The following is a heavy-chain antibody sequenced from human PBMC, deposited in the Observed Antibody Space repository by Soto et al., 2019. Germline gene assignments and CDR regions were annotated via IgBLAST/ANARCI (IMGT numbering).Heavy chain of an antibody. J-gene: IGHJ4*01. V-gene: IGHV4-39*01. CDR1: VCCISSRSYY. D-gene: IGHD2-21*01. CDR2: IYYSGST. CDR3: ARQTNSVATKDYF. Sequence: SSSXSLTCTFSVCCISSRSYYLCWIRQPPGKGLEWIGSIYYSGSTYNNPSIRSRVSMSIDTSKDKFSLKLQSVTAADTALYFSARQTNSVATKDYF.